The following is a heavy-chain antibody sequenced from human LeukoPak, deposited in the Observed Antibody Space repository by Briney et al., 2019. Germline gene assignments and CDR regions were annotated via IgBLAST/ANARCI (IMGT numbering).Heavy chain of an antibody. CDR1: GGTFSSYA. J-gene: IGHJ3*02. V-gene: IGHV1-69*05. Sequence: SVKVSCKASGGTFSSYAISWVRQAPGQGLEWMGGIIPIFGTANYAQKFQGRVTITTDESTSTAYMELSSLRSEDTAVFYCARVDSRQNDAFDIWGQGTMVTVSS. CDR2: IIPIFGTA. D-gene: IGHD3-3*01. CDR3: ARVDSRQNDAFDI.